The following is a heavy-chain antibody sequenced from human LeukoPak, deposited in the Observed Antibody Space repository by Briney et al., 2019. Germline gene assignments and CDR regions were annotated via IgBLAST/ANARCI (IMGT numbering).Heavy chain of an antibody. D-gene: IGHD3-10*02. Sequence: GGSLRLSCAASGFTFSDYYMNWVRQAPGKGLEWVSYISSSGSTIYYADSVKGRFAISRDNAKNSLYLQMNSLRAEDTAVYYCAELGITMIGGVWGKGTTVTISS. CDR2: ISSSGSTI. CDR3: AELGITMIGGV. CDR1: GFTFSDYY. J-gene: IGHJ6*04. V-gene: IGHV3-11*04.